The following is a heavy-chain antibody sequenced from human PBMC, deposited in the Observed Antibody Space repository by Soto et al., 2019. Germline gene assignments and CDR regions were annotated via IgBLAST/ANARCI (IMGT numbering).Heavy chain of an antibody. J-gene: IGHJ1*01. CDR1: GGSISSSSYY. CDR2: NSGST. CDR3: ATVWFGESQH. V-gene: IGHV4-39*01. Sequence: QLQLQESGPGLVKPSETLSLTCTVSGGSISSSSYYWGWIRQPPGKGLEWIGSNSGSTYYNPSLKRRVTISVDTSKNQFSLKLSSVTAADTAVYYCATVWFGESQHWGQGTLVTVSS. D-gene: IGHD3-10*01.